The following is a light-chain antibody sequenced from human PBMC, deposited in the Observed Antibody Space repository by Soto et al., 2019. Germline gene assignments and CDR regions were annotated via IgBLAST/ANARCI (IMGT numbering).Light chain of an antibody. CDR2: DDS. CDR1: NIGSKS. V-gene: IGLV3-21*02. CDR3: LVWESRSEHYV. Sequence: SYELTQSPSVSVAPGQTVSITCGGYNIGSKSVHWYQQKPGQAPVLVVYDDSDRRSGIPERFSGSNSGNTATLTITRVEAGHEAEYHCLVWESRSEHYVFGPGTKVTVL. J-gene: IGLJ1*01.